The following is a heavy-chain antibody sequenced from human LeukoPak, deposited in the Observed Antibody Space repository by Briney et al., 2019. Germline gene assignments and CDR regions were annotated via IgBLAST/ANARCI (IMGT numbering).Heavy chain of an antibody. CDR3: VKDSGYCSGGSCYLRHFDY. V-gene: IGHV3-64D*09. CDR1: GFTFSSYA. Sequence: GGSLRLSCSASGFTFSSYAMHWVRQAPGKGLEYVSAISSNGGSTYYADSVKGRLTISRDNSKNTLYLQMSSLRAEDTAVYYCVKDSGYCSGGSCYLRHFDYWGQGTLVTVSS. CDR2: ISSNGGST. J-gene: IGHJ4*02. D-gene: IGHD2-15*01.